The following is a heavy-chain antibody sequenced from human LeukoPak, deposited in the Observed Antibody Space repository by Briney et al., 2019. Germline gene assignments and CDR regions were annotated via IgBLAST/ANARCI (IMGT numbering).Heavy chain of an antibody. D-gene: IGHD2-21*02. CDR2: THSSGST. V-gene: IGHV4-4*07. CDR1: GGPINSYY. CDR3: ARGYCGGDCYSGSKYYFDY. J-gene: IGHJ4*02. Sequence: PSETLSLTCTVSGGPINSYYWSWIRQPAGKGLEWIGRTHSSGSTNYNPSLQSRDTMSVDTSKSQFSLNLTSVTAADTAVYYRARGYCGGDCYSGSKYYFDYWGQGTLVTVSS.